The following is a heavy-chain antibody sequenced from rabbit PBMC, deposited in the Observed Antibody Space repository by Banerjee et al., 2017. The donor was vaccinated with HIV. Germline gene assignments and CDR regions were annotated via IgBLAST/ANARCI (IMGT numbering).Heavy chain of an antibody. CDR3: ARDLTDVIGWNFGW. Sequence: QSLEESGGDLVKPGASLTLTCTASGVSFSSNHYMCWVRQAPGKGLEWIACIEGGSSAFSYFASWAKGRFTISKTSSTTVTLQVTSLTAADTATYFCARDLTDVIGWNFGWWGQGTLVTVS. D-gene: IGHD4-1*01. CDR2: IEGGSSAFS. J-gene: IGHJ3*01. V-gene: IGHV1S40*01. CDR1: GVSFSSNHY.